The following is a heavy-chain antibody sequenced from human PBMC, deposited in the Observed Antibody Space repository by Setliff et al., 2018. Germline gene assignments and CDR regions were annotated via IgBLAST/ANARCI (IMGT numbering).Heavy chain of an antibody. CDR1: GGSISSSSYY. V-gene: IGHV4-39*07. Sequence: SETLSLTCTVSGGSISSSSYYWGWLRQPPGKGLEWIGSIHYSGSTYYNPSLKSRVTISIDTSKNQFSLKLSSVTAAGTAVYYCARGGDSGSYFLANHDAFDIWGQGTMVTVSS. D-gene: IGHD1-26*01. CDR3: ARGGDSGSYFLANHDAFDI. CDR2: IHYSGST. J-gene: IGHJ3*02.